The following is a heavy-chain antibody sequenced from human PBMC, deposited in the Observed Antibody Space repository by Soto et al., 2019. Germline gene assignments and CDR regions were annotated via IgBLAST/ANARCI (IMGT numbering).Heavy chain of an antibody. D-gene: IGHD3-10*01. Sequence: SVKVSCKASGFTFTSSAVQWVRQARGQRLEWIGWIVVGSGNTNYAQKFQERVTITRDMSTSTAYMELSSLRSEDTAVYYCAADPGYGSGSYYNVNYYYYGMDVWGQGTTVTVSS. J-gene: IGHJ6*02. CDR3: AADPGYGSGSYYNVNYYYYGMDV. CDR2: IVVGSGNT. CDR1: GFTFTSSA. V-gene: IGHV1-58*01.